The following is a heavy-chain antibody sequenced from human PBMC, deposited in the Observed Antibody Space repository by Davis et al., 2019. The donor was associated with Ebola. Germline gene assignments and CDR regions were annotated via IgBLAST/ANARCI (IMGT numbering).Heavy chain of an antibody. V-gene: IGHV3-48*02. CDR1: GFAFSTFG. CDR3: ARDLDYYGSGDRLDY. Sequence: PGGSLRLSCAASGFAFSTFGMTWIRQAPGKGLDWVSYISSASNTIYYADSVKGRFTISRVNAKNSLYLQMNSLKDDDTAVYYCARDLDYYGSGDRLDYWGQGTLVTVSS. J-gene: IGHJ4*02. CDR2: ISSASNTI. D-gene: IGHD3-10*01.